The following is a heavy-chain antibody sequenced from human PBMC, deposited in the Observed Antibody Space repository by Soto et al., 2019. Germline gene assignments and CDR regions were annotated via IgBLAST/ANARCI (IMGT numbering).Heavy chain of an antibody. Sequence: SETLSLTCTVSGGSISPFYWSWVRQPPGKGLEWIGYLYYSGNTNYNPSLKSRVTISVDASKNQVSLRLTSVTAADTAVYYCARVGGVAARTFDYWAQGTVVTVSS. V-gene: IGHV4-59*01. J-gene: IGHJ4*02. D-gene: IGHD3-16*01. CDR1: GGSISPFY. CDR3: ARVGGVAARTFDY. CDR2: LYYSGNT.